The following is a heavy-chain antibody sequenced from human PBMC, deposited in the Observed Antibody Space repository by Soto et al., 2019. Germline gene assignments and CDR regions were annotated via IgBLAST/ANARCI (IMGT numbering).Heavy chain of an antibody. Sequence: LSCAASGLTFSAYNMYWVRQPPGKGLQWISRTKRDATQPYFADSLKGRLPIPIDNAKNTLHLELNSLRDEDPXVYYCVRDGHCITTSCYGNWFDPWGQGTLVTVSS. CDR2: TKRDATQP. D-gene: IGHD2-2*01. CDR3: VRDGHCITTSCYGNWFDP. CDR1: GLTFSAYN. J-gene: IGHJ5*02. V-gene: IGHV3-74*01.